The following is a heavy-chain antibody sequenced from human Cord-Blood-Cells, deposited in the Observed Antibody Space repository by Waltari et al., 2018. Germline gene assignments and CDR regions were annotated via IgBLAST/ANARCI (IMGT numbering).Heavy chain of an antibody. D-gene: IGHD1-7*01. CDR2: ISYDGSNK. Sequence: QVQLVESGGGVVQPGRSLRLSCAASGFTFSSYGMHWVRQAPGKGLEWVAVISYDGSNKYYADSVKGRFTISRDNSKNTLYLQMNSLRAEDTAVYYCAKSSTGTTDYWGQGTLVTVSS. CDR1: GFTFSSYG. V-gene: IGHV3-30*18. J-gene: IGHJ4*02. CDR3: AKSSTGTTDY.